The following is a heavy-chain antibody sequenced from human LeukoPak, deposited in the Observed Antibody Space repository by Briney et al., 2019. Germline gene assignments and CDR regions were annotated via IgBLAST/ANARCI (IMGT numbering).Heavy chain of an antibody. Sequence: HPGGSLRLSCAASGVTFSGYVMSWVRQAPGKGLEWVSTFYGSGGSTYYADSVKGRVTISRDSSMITLYLQMNTLRAEDTAVYYCAKANYCSGGSCYLDYWGQGTLVTVSS. J-gene: IGHJ4*02. V-gene: IGHV3-23*01. CDR2: FYGSGGST. CDR3: AKANYCSGGSCYLDY. CDR1: GVTFSGYV. D-gene: IGHD2-15*01.